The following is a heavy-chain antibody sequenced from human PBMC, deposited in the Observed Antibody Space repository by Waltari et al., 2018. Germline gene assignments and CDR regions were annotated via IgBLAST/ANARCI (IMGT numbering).Heavy chain of an antibody. J-gene: IGHJ4*02. V-gene: IGHV4-61*05. CDR1: GASLMYNLYY. CDR3: ARVGYSYGGLDY. CDR2: IYYSGST. D-gene: IGHD5-18*01. Sequence: QPQLQESGPRLVKPSETLSLTCSVSGASLMYNLYYWGWIRQPPGKGLEWIGYIYYSGSTNYNPSLKSRVTISVDTSKNQFSLKLSSVTAADTAVYYCARVGYSYGGLDYWGQGTLVTVSS.